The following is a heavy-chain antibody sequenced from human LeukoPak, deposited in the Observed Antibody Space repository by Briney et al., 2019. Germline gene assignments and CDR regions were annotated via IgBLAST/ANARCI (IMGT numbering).Heavy chain of an antibody. J-gene: IGHJ6*03. D-gene: IGHD5-18*01. Sequence: GGSLRLSCAVSGFSVSTNHMSWVRQAPGKGLEWVSVIYIDSNTYYADSVRGRFTISRDNSKNTLYLQMNSLRAEDTAVYYCARDGYGNNYMDVWGKGTTVTVSS. V-gene: IGHV3-53*01. CDR3: ARDGYGNNYMDV. CDR1: GFSVSTNH. CDR2: IYIDSNT.